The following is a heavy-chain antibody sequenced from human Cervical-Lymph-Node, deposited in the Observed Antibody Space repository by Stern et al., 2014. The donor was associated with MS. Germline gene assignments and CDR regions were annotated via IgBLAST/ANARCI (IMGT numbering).Heavy chain of an antibody. CDR2: MHPNSGNT. Sequence: VQLEQSGAEVKKPGASVKVSCKASGYTFTSYDINWVRQATGQGLEWKGWMHPNSGNTGYAQKFQGRVTMTRNTSISTAYMELSSLRSEDTAVYYCARGLAYYDFWSGYYLGWFDPWGQGTLVTVSS. V-gene: IGHV1-8*01. CDR3: ARGLAYYDFWSGYYLGWFDP. J-gene: IGHJ5*02. CDR1: GYTFTSYD. D-gene: IGHD3-3*01.